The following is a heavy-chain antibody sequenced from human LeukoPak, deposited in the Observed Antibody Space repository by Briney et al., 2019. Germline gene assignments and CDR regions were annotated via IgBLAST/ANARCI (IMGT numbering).Heavy chain of an antibody. V-gene: IGHV4-30-4*08. J-gene: IGHJ3*02. CDR2: IYYSGST. CDR1: GGSISVGTYY. Sequence: SETLSLTCTVSGGSISVGTYYWSWLRQPPGTGLEWFGYIYYSGSTYYHPSLKSRVSISVDTSENQFSLKLSSVTAADTAVYYCARDRDGYNLDAFDIWGQGTMVTVSS. D-gene: IGHD5-24*01. CDR3: ARDRDGYNLDAFDI.